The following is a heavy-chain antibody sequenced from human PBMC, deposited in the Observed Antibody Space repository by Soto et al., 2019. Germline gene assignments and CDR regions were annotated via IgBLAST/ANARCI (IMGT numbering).Heavy chain of an antibody. CDR2: IYYSGST. J-gene: IGHJ4*02. V-gene: IGHV4-59*01. CDR3: ARDDGYTNYFDY. D-gene: IGHD5-12*01. Sequence: SETLSLTCTVSGGSISSYYWSWIRQPPGKGLEWIGYIYYSGSTNYNPSLKSRVTISVDTSKNQFSLKLSSVTAADTAVYYCARDDGYTNYFDYWGQGTPVTVSS. CDR1: GGSISSYY.